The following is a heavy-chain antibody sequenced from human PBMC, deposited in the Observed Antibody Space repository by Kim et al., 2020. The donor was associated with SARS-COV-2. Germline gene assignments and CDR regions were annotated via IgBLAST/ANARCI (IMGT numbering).Heavy chain of an antibody. V-gene: IGHV3-11*06. D-gene: IGHD3-16*02. CDR3: ARGAYYDYIWGSYRSLLYFDY. Sequence: LTISRDNAKNSLYLQMNSLRAEDTAVYYCARGAYYDYIWGSYRSLLYFDYWGQGTLVTVSS. J-gene: IGHJ4*02.